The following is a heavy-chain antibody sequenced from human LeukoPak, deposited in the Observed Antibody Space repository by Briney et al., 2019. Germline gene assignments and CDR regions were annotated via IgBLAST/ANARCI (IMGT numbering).Heavy chain of an antibody. D-gene: IGHD3-3*01. V-gene: IGHV1-2*02. CDR2: INPNSGGT. CDR1: GYTFTGYY. CDR3: ARVYYDFWSGNHYYYYGMDV. J-gene: IGHJ6*02. Sequence: ASVKVSCKASGYTFTGYYMHWVRQAPGQGLEWMGWINPNSGGTNYAQKFQGRVTMTRDTSISTAYMELSRLRSDDTAVYYCARVYYDFWSGNHYYYYGMDVWGQGTTVTVSS.